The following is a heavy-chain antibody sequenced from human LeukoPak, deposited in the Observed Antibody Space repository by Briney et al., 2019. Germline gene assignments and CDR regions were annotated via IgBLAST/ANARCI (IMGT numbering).Heavy chain of an antibody. CDR3: ARGRYDYVFDI. J-gene: IGHJ3*02. V-gene: IGHV3-53*01. D-gene: IGHD3-9*01. CDR2: IYSGGTT. Sequence: GGSLRLSCAASGFIVSNYYMNWVRQAPGKGLEWVSVIYSGGTTHHADSVKGRFTISRDNSKNTVYLQMNSLRADDTAVYYCARGRYDYVFDIWGQGTMVTVSS. CDR1: GFIVSNYY.